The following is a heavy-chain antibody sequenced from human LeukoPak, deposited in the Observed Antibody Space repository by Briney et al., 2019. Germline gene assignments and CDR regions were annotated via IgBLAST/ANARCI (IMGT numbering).Heavy chain of an antibody. V-gene: IGHV1-69*13. D-gene: IGHD5-12*01. CDR1: GGTFSSYA. Sequence: GASVKVSCKASGGTFSSYAISWVRQAPGQGLEWMGGIIPIFGTANYAQKFQGRVTITADESTSTAYMELSSLSSEDTAVYYCARSGVVATIADRWFDPWGQGTLVTVSS. J-gene: IGHJ5*02. CDR2: IIPIFGTA. CDR3: ARSGVVATIADRWFDP.